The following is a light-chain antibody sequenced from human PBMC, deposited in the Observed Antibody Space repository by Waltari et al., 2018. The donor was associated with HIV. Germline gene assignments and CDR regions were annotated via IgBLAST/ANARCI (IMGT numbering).Light chain of an antibody. CDR3: HQYGSSPQT. V-gene: IGKV3-20*01. CDR2: GAS. Sequence: PGERATLSCRASQSLPSNSLAWYQQKRGQAPRLLIYGASSRATGIPDRFSGSGSGTDFTLTVSRLEPEDFAVYFCHQYGSSPQTFGQGTKVDIK. CDR1: QSLPSNS. J-gene: IGKJ1*01.